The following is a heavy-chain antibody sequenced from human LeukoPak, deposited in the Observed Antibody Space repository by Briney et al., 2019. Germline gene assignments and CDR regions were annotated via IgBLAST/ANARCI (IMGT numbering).Heavy chain of an antibody. Sequence: GGSLRLSCAASGFTFSSYAMSWVRQAPGKGLEWVSAISGSGGSTYYADSVKGRFTISRDNSKNTLYLQMSSLRAEDTAVYYCAKHGGDFWSGYSFDYWGQGTLVTVSS. J-gene: IGHJ4*02. CDR3: AKHGGDFWSGYSFDY. CDR2: ISGSGGST. V-gene: IGHV3-23*01. D-gene: IGHD3-3*01. CDR1: GFTFSSYA.